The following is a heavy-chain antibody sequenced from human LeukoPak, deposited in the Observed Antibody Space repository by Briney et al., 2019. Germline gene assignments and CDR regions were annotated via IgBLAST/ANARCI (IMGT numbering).Heavy chain of an antibody. CDR3: ARDRNSDYYYYGMDV. J-gene: IGHJ6*02. V-gene: IGHV4-59*08. CDR1: GGSISSYY. Sequence: SETLSLTCTVCGGSISSYYWSWIRQPPRKGLEGIGYIYYSGSTNYNPPLKSRVTIPVDTSKNQFSLKLSAVTAADTAVYYCARDRNSDYYYYGMDVWGQGTTVTVSS. D-gene: IGHD4-23*01. CDR2: IYYSGST.